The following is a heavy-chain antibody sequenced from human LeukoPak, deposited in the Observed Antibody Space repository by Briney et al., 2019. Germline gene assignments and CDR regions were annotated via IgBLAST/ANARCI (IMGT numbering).Heavy chain of an antibody. V-gene: IGHV1-2*02. CDR1: GYSFTGYY. Sequence: ASVTVSCKASGYSFTGYYIHWVRQAPGQGLEWMGWINPSSGDTNYAQKFQGRVTMTSDTSISTAYMELSRLTSDDTAVYWCARDITLVVLLPAGFFDFWGQGTRVTVSS. CDR2: INPSSGDT. CDR3: ARDITLVVLLPAGFFDF. J-gene: IGHJ3*01. D-gene: IGHD2-2*01.